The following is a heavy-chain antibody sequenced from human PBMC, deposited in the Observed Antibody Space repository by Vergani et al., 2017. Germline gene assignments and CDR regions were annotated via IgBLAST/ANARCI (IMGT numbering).Heavy chain of an antibody. CDR1: GDRVSSNSAA. Sequence: QVQLQESGPGLVKPSQTLSLTCAISGDRVSSNSAALNWIRQSPSRGLEWLGRTYYRSKWYNDYAVSVKSRITINPDTSKNQFSLQLSSVTAADTAVYYCAGGRTPEMATIGHYFDYWGQGTLVTVSS. CDR3: AGGRTPEMATIGHYFDY. D-gene: IGHD5-24*01. CDR2: TYYRSKWYN. J-gene: IGHJ4*02. V-gene: IGHV6-1*01.